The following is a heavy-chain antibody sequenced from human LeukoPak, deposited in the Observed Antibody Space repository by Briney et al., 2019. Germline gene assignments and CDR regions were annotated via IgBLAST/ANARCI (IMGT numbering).Heavy chain of an antibody. Sequence: SETLSLTCTVSGGSISSYYWSWIRQPPGKGLEWIGYIYYSGSTNYNPSLKSRVTISVDTSKNQFSLKLSSVTAADTAVYYCATQKRFTIFGVVIIPDVWGKGTTVTVSS. J-gene: IGHJ6*04. CDR2: IYYSGST. CDR1: GGSISSYY. V-gene: IGHV4-59*08. CDR3: ATQKRFTIFGVVIIPDV. D-gene: IGHD3-3*01.